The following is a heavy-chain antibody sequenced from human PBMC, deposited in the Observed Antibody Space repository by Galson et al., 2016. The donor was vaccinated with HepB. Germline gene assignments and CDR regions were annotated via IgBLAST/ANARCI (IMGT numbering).Heavy chain of an antibody. CDR3: ARGLRYFDL. V-gene: IGHV3-15*01. CDR2: IKSKTDGGTT. Sequence: SLRLSCAASGFTFSNAWMSWVRQAPGKGLEWVGRIKSKTDGGTTDYAAPVKGRFTISRDNARNSLYLHMNSLRDEDTAVYYCARGLRYFDLWGRGTLVTVSS. J-gene: IGHJ2*01. CDR1: GFTFSNAW.